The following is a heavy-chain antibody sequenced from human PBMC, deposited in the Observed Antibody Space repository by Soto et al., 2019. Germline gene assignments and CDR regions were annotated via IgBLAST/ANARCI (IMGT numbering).Heavy chain of an antibody. Sequence: PSETLSLTCTVSGGSLSSSSYYWGWIRQPPGKGLEWIGSIYYSGSTHYNPSLKSRVTISVDTSKNQFSLKLSSVTAADTAVYYCARRITIFGVASPGYYYGMDVWGQGTTVTVSS. CDR1: GGSLSSSSYY. CDR2: IYYSGST. D-gene: IGHD3-3*01. J-gene: IGHJ6*02. V-gene: IGHV4-39*01. CDR3: ARRITIFGVASPGYYYGMDV.